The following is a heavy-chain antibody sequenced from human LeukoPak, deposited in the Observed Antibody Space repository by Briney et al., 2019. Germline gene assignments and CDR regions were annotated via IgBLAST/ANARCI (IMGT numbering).Heavy chain of an antibody. V-gene: IGHV4-39*07. CDR3: ARAGYLYGGNSRSYFDY. CDR2: FYYGGTS. CDR1: GGSISSSNYY. D-gene: IGHD4-23*01. J-gene: IGHJ4*02. Sequence: PSETLSLTCTLSGGSISSSNYYWVWIRQPPGKGLEWIGNFYYGGTSYYNPSLKSRVTISVDTSKNQFSLKLSSVTAADTAVYYCARAGYLYGGNSRSYFDYWGQGTLVTVSS.